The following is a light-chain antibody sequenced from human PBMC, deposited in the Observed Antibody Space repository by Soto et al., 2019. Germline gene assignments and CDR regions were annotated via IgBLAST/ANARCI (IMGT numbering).Light chain of an antibody. CDR1: QSVSSNS. CDR3: QQYGSSPPVYT. Sequence: EIVLTQSPGTLSLSPGERATLSCRASQSVSSNSLAWYQQKPGQAPRLLICGASSRASGIPDRFSGSGSGTDFTLTISRLEPEDFAVYYCQQYGSSPPVYTFGQGTRLEIK. V-gene: IGKV3-20*01. CDR2: GAS. J-gene: IGKJ5*01.